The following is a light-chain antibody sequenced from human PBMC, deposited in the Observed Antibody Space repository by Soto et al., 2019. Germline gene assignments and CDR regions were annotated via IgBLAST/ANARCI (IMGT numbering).Light chain of an antibody. CDR2: DVS. J-gene: IGLJ1*01. V-gene: IGLV2-14*01. CDR3: SSYTSSSTRV. CDR1: SSDVGGYNY. Sequence: SALNQPALVSGSPGQSITFSCTGTSSDVGGYNYVSWYQQHPGKAPKLMIYDVSNRPSGVSNRFSGSKSGNTASRPISGLQAEEEADYYCSSYTSSSTRVFGTGTKVTGL.